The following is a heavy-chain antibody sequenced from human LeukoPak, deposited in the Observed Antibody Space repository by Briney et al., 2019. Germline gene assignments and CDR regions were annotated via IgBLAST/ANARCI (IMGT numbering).Heavy chain of an antibody. CDR2: ISTSGIYS. CDR3: ATDLIHYYASGAKT. CDR1: GLTFSTYN. Sequence: GGSLRLSCAGSGLTFSTYNMNWVRQAPGKGLEWVSSISTSGIYSYYADSVKGRFTISRDNAKNSLYLQMNSLRAEDTAVYYCATDLIHYYASGAKTWGQGTLVTVSS. D-gene: IGHD3-10*01. V-gene: IGHV3-21*01. J-gene: IGHJ5*02.